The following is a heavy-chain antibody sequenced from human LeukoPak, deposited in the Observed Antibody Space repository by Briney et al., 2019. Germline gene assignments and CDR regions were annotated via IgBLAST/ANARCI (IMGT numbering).Heavy chain of an antibody. Sequence: GRSLRLSCAASGFTFSSYGMHWVRQAPGKGLEWVAVISYDGSNKYYADSVKGRFTISRDNSKNTLYLQMNSLRAEDTAVYYCAKSGYSGYDSGIDYWSQGTLVTVSS. V-gene: IGHV3-30*18. CDR3: AKSGYSGYDSGIDY. J-gene: IGHJ4*02. D-gene: IGHD5-12*01. CDR1: GFTFSSYG. CDR2: ISYDGSNK.